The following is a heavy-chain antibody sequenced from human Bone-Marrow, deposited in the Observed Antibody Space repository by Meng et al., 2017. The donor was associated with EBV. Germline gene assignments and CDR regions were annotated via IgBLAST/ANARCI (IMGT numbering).Heavy chain of an antibody. CDR2: TYYRSKWYN. J-gene: IGHJ4*02. V-gene: IGHV6-1*01. CDR1: GDSVSSNSAA. D-gene: IGHD3-22*01. Sequence: GPGLVKPPHTLPLPCAISGDSVSSNSAAWNWIRQSPSRGLEWLGRTYYRSKWYNDYAVSVKSRITINPDTSKNQFSLQLNSVTPEDTAVYYCAREVHYYDSSGPLDYWGQGTLVTVSS. CDR3: AREVHYYDSSGPLDY.